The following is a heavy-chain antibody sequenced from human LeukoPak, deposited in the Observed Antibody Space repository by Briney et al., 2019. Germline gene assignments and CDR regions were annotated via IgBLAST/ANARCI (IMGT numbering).Heavy chain of an antibody. CDR3: ARRKPDGYYYDSSGYYRGVWFDP. D-gene: IGHD3-22*01. CDR1: GGSISSYY. J-gene: IGHJ5*02. V-gene: IGHV4-34*01. Sequence: RSSETLSLTCTVSGGSISSYYWSWIRQPPGKGLEWIGEINHSGSTNYNPSLKSRVTISVDTSKNQFSLKLSSVTAADTAVYYCARRKPDGYYYDSSGYYRGVWFDPWGQGTLVTVSS. CDR2: INHSGST.